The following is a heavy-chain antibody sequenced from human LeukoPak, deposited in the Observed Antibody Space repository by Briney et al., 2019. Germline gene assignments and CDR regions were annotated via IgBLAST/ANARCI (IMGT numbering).Heavy chain of an antibody. J-gene: IGHJ6*03. V-gene: IGHV3-23*01. CDR1: GFSFSIYA. Sequence: AGGSLRLSCAASGFSFSIYAMSWVRQAPGKGLEWVSGISGSGYSTNYADSVKGRITISRDNSKDTLYLQMNSLRAEDTAVYYCAKDYYGSGTYFYSHSYMDVWGKGTTVTVSS. CDR3: AKDYYGSGTYFYSHSYMDV. D-gene: IGHD3-10*01. CDR2: ISGSGYST.